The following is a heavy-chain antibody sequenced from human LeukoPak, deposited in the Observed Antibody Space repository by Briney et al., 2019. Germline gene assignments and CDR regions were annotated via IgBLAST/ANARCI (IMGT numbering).Heavy chain of an antibody. CDR2: IGTAGDT. J-gene: IGHJ4*02. Sequence: GGSLRLSCAASGFTFSSYDMHWVRHATGKGLEWVSAIGTAGDTYYPGSVKGRFTISRENAKNSLYLQMNSLRAEDTAVYYCARERRWVRGVDYWGQGTLVTVSS. D-gene: IGHD3-10*01. CDR3: ARERRWVRGVDY. CDR1: GFTFSSYD. V-gene: IGHV3-13*01.